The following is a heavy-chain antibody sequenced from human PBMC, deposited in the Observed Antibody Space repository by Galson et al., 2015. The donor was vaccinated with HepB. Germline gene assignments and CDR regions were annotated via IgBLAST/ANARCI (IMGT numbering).Heavy chain of an antibody. V-gene: IGHV3-21*01. Sequence: SLRLSCAASGFTFSSYSMNWVRQAPGKGLEWVSSISSSSSYIYYADSVKGRFTISRDNAKNSLYLQMNSLRAEDTAVYYCARTYYDSSGYHDAFDIWGQGTMVTVSS. J-gene: IGHJ3*02. D-gene: IGHD3-22*01. CDR1: GFTFSSYS. CDR2: ISSSSSYI. CDR3: ARTYYDSSGYHDAFDI.